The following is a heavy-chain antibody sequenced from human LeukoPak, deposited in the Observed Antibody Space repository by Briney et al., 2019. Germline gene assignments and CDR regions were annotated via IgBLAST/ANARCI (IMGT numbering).Heavy chain of an antibody. CDR3: ARAYGDYVGYFQH. V-gene: IGHV4-30-2*01. Sequence: SQTLSLTSAVSGGSISSGGYSWSWIRQPPGKGLEWIGYIYHSGSTYYNPSLKSRVTISVDRSKNQFSLKLSSVTAADTAVYYCARAYGDYVGYFQHWGQGTLVTVSS. CDR2: IYHSGST. D-gene: IGHD4-17*01. CDR1: GGSISSGGYS. J-gene: IGHJ1*01.